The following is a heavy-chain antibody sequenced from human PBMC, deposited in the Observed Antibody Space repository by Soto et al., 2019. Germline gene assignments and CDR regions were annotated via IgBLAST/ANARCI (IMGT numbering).Heavy chain of an antibody. J-gene: IGHJ4*02. CDR2: IRSKAYGGTT. CDR3: TWDEWGNDSSGYSSY. CDR1: GFTFGDYA. D-gene: IGHD3-22*01. V-gene: IGHV3-49*04. Sequence: GGSLRLSCTASGFTFGDYAMSWVRQAPGKGLEWVGFIRSKAYGGTTEYAASVKGRFTVSIYDSKSIAYLQMNSLKTDDTAVYYGTWDEWGNDSSGYSSYWCRGALVTVSS.